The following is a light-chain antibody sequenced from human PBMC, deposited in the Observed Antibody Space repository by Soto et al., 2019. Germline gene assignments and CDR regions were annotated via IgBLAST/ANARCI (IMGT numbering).Light chain of an antibody. CDR3: SSYTTSSTLV. CDR2: DVT. Sequence: QSALTQPASVSGSPGQSITISCNGTSSDVGAYNYVSWYQQHPGKAPKLMIYDVTDRPSGVSYRFSGSKSGNTASLTISGLQAEDEADYYCSSYTTSSTLVFGGGTKLTVL. CDR1: SSDVGAYNY. J-gene: IGLJ2*01. V-gene: IGLV2-14*03.